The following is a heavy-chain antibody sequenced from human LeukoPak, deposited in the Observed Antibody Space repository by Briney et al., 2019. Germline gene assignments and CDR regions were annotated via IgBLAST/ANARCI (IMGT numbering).Heavy chain of an antibody. CDR1: GYSFTNYW. Sequence: PGESLKIFCKGSGYSFTNYWIGWVRQMRGKGLEWMGIIYPGDSDSRYSPSCQGQVTLPADKSITTAYLQWSSLKASDPAMYYCARGVPGYCSSPSCYAKYSFYYMDVWGKGTAVSVSS. V-gene: IGHV5-51*03. CDR2: IYPGDSDS. CDR3: ARGVPGYCSSPSCYAKYSFYYMDV. D-gene: IGHD2-2*01. J-gene: IGHJ6*03.